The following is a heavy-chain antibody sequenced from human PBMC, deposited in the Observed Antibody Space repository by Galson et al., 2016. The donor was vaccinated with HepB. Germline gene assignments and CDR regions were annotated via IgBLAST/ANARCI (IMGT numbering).Heavy chain of an antibody. J-gene: IGHJ6*04. CDR2: IWYDGSNK. CDR3: AREQSTAALAMDV. Sequence: SLRLSCAASGFTFSSYGMHWVRQAPGRGLEWVALIWYDGSNKYYADSVKGRFTISRDNSKNTLYLQMNSLRAGDTAVYYCAREQSTAALAMDVWGKGTTVTVSS. CDR1: GFTFSSYG. D-gene: IGHD6-6*01. V-gene: IGHV3-33*01.